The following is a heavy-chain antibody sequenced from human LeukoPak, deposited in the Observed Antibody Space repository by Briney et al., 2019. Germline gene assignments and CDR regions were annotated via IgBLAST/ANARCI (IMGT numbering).Heavy chain of an antibody. V-gene: IGHV1-2*02. D-gene: IGHD6-13*01. J-gene: IGHJ3*02. CDR3: ARDLSSTHDAFDI. CDR1: GYTFTGYY. CDR2: INPNSGDT. Sequence: ASVKVSCKASGYTFTGYYMHWVRQAPGQGLEWMGWINPNSGDTNYAQKFQGRVTMTRDTSISTAYMELSRLRSDDTAVYYCARDLSSTHDAFDIWGQGTMVTVSS.